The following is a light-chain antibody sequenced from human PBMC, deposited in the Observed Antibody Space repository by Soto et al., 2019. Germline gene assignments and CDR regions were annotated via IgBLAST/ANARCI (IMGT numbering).Light chain of an antibody. J-gene: IGLJ2*01. V-gene: IGLV2-23*01. CDR2: DGN. CDR3: CSYADSRTVV. Sequence: QSVLTQPASVSGSPGQSITISCTGTSSDVGNYNLVSWYQQQPGKIPKLIIYDGNKRPSGVSNRFSGSKSGNTACLTISGLQAEDEADYYSCSYADSRTVVFGGGTKVTVL. CDR1: SSDVGNYNL.